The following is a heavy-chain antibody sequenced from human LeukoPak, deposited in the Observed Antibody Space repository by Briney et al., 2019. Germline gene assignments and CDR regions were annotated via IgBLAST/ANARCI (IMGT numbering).Heavy chain of an antibody. D-gene: IGHD3-22*01. Sequence: QPGGSLRLSCAASGFTFSSYAVHWVRQAPGKGLEWVAVIPYDGSEKYYADSVKGRFTISRDNSKNTLFLQMSSLRAEDTAVYHCARGFSGYYYPFDYWGQGTLVTVSS. J-gene: IGHJ4*02. CDR3: ARGFSGYYYPFDY. CDR1: GFTFSSYA. CDR2: IPYDGSEK. V-gene: IGHV3-30*04.